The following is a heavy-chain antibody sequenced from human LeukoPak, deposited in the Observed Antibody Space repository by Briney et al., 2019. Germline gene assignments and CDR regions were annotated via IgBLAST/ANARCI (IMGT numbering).Heavy chain of an antibody. CDR2: ISGCGDLT. CDR1: GFTFTTCH. V-gene: IGHV3-23*01. Sequence: GGSLTLSCAPSGFTFTTCHMTWVPQATGKGLEWVSSISGCGDLTYYAGSVEGRFTISRDNSKNTLYLHMNSLRAEDTAVYFCAKFRARGAFDIWGQGTMVTVSS. J-gene: IGHJ3*02. CDR3: AKFRARGAFDI.